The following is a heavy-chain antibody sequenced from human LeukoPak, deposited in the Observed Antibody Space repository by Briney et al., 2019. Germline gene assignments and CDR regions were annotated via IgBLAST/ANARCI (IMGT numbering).Heavy chain of an antibody. Sequence: PSETLSLTCSVTGYSVSSDYYWGWIRQPPGKGLEWIGSIYHSGSTYFNPSLRSRVTISVDTSKNQFSLKLRSVTAADTAVYYCARGKSRGGHIDYWGQGTLVTVSS. CDR1: GYSVSSDYY. J-gene: IGHJ4*02. D-gene: IGHD3-16*01. CDR3: ARGKSRGGHIDY. V-gene: IGHV4-38-2*02. CDR2: IYHSGST.